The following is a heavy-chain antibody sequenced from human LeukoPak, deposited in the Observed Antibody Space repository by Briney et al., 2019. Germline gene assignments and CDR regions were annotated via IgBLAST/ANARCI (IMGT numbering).Heavy chain of an antibody. V-gene: IGHV4-34*01. J-gene: IGHJ4*02. CDR3: ARLALRWSPPFDY. Sequence: PSETLSLTCAVYGGSFSGYYWSWIRQPPGKGLEWIGEINHSGSTNYNPSLKSRVTISVDTSKNQFSLKLSSVTAADTAVYYCARLALRWSPPFDYWGQGTLVTVSS. D-gene: IGHD4-23*01. CDR1: GGSFSGYY. CDR2: INHSGST.